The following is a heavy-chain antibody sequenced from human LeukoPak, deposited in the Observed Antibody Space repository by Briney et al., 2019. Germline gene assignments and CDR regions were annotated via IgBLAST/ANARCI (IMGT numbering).Heavy chain of an antibody. J-gene: IGHJ3*02. CDR2: IWYDGSNK. Sequence: GGSLRLSCAASGFTFSSYGMHWVRQAPGKGLEWVAVIWYDGSNKYYADSVKGRFTISRDNSKNTLYLQMNSLRAEDTAVYYCARDHYYYGSGSYAHSGAFDIWGQGTMVTVSS. V-gene: IGHV3-33*01. CDR3: ARDHYYYGSGSYAHSGAFDI. CDR1: GFTFSSYG. D-gene: IGHD3-10*01.